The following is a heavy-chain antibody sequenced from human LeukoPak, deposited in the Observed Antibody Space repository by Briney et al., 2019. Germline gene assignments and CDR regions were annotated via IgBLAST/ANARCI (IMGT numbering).Heavy chain of an antibody. CDR1: GFTFSSYG. CDR3: ANEDIVVVPAAIRDVEYFQH. J-gene: IGHJ1*01. D-gene: IGHD2-2*02. V-gene: IGHV3-30*02. CDR2: IRYDGSNK. Sequence: GGSLRLSCAASGFTFSSYGMHWVRQAPGKGLGWVAFIRYDGSNKYYADSVKGRFTISRDNSKNTLYLQMNSLRAEDTAVYYCANEDIVVVPAAIRDVEYFQHWGQGTLVTVSS.